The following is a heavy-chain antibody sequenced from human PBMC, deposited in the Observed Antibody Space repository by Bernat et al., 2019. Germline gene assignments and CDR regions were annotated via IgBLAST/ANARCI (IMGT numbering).Heavy chain of an antibody. D-gene: IGHD3-16*02. CDR1: GFTFSSYA. CDR2: ISYDGSNK. V-gene: IGHV3-30*16. Sequence: QVQLVESGGGVVQPGRSLRLSCAASGFTFSSYAMHWVRQAPGKGLEWVAVISYDGSNKYDDDAVKGRFTIYRENTKHTLYLQMNSLRAEDTAVYECAREAPIDRMITFGGVTVRRNFDYCGQGTLVTVSS. CDR3: AREAPIDRMITFGGVTVRRNFDY. J-gene: IGHJ4*02.